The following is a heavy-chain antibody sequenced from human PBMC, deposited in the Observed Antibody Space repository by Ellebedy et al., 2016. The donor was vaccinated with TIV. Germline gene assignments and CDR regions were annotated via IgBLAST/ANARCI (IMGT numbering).Heavy chain of an antibody. CDR3: ARGVWRGYYYYMDV. CDR1: GFTFRNYA. V-gene: IGHV3-64*02. CDR2: ISSNGGSR. J-gene: IGHJ6*03. D-gene: IGHD3-3*01. Sequence: GGSLRLSCAASGFTFRNYAMHWVRQAPGKGLEYVSVISSNGGSRFYADSVRGRFSISRDNSRNTLYLQMGSLRVEDMGVYYCARGVWRGYYYYMDVWGKGTTVTVSS.